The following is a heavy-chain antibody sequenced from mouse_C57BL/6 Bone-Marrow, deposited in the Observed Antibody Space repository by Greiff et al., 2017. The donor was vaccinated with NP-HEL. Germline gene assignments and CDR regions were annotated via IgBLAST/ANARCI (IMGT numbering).Heavy chain of an antibody. CDR3: ARDLWDYYGSSDY. V-gene: IGHV1-69*01. D-gene: IGHD1-1*01. CDR1: GYTFTSYW. J-gene: IGHJ2*01. CDR2: IDPSDSYT. Sequence: VQLQQPGAELVMPGASVKLSCKASGYTFTSYWMHWVKQRPGQGLEWIGEIDPSDSYTNSNQKFKGKSTLTVDKSSSTAYMQLSSLTSEDSAVYYCARDLWDYYGSSDYWGQGTTLTVSS.